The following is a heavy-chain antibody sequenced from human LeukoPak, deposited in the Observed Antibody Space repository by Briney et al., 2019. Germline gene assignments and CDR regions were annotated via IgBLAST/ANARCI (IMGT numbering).Heavy chain of an antibody. V-gene: IGHV1-46*01. CDR2: INPSGGST. J-gene: IGHJ4*02. CDR1: GYTFTTYF. Sequence: GASVKVSCKASGYTFTTYFIHWVRQAPGQGLEWMGIINPSGGSTSYAQKFQGRITMTRDTSTSTVYMELSSQRSEDTAVYYCARVSQYYATGSPVGDYWGQGTLVTVSS. D-gene: IGHD3-10*01. CDR3: ARVSQYYATGSPVGDY.